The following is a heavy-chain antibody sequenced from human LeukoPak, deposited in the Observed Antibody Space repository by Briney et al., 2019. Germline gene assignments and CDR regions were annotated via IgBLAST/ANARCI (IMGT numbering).Heavy chain of an antibody. D-gene: IGHD1-26*01. CDR1: GYTFTGYY. Sequence: EASVKVSCKASGYTFTGYYMHWVRQAPGQGLEWMGWINPNSGGTNYAQKFQGRVTMTRDTSISTAYMELSRLRSDDTAVYYCARDGANKWELRVGFDYWGQGTLVTVSS. CDR3: ARDGANKWELRVGFDY. V-gene: IGHV1-2*02. CDR2: INPNSGGT. J-gene: IGHJ4*02.